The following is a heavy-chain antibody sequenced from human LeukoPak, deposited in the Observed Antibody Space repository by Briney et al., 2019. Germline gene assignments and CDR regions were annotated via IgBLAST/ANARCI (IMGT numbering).Heavy chain of an antibody. D-gene: IGHD2-2*01. J-gene: IGHJ5*02. CDR3: ARLQGYCSSTSCYPYNWFDP. CDR2: IYTSGST. Sequence: SETLSLTCTVSGGSISSYYWSWIRQPAGKGLEWIGRIYTSGSTNYNPSLKSRVTMSVDTSKNQFSLKLSSVTAADTAVYYCARLQGYCSSTSCYPYNWFDPWGQGTLVTVSS. V-gene: IGHV4-4*07. CDR1: GGSISSYY.